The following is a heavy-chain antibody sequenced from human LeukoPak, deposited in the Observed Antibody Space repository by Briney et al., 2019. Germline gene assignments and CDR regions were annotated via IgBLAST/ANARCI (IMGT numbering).Heavy chain of an antibody. D-gene: IGHD2-2*01. CDR2: LSHAGNT. J-gene: IGHJ4*02. Sequence: SETLSLTCSVSGDSVRNGFYYWGWIRQPPGKGLEWVACLSHAGNTWYNPSLESRLSISVDTSKNQFSLKFSSVTAADTALYWCARHNAPRRVGFDFWGQGILVTVSS. V-gene: IGHV4-39*01. CDR1: GDSVRNGFYY. CDR3: ARHNAPRRVGFDF.